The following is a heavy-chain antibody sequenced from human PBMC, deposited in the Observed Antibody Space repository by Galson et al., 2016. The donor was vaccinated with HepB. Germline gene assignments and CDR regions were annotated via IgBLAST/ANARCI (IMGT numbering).Heavy chain of an antibody. J-gene: IGHJ4*02. CDR1: GGSIRSTTHY. Sequence: ETLSLTCTVSGGSIRSTTHYWGWIRQPPGKGLEWIGSISSTGTTFYKPSPNSRVTMSVDTSKNQFSLNLNSVTAADTAVYYCARVKYCSDTTCSGFYWGQGTLVTVSS. D-gene: IGHD2-2*01. CDR3: ARVKYCSDTTCSGFY. CDR2: ISSTGTT. V-gene: IGHV4-39*01.